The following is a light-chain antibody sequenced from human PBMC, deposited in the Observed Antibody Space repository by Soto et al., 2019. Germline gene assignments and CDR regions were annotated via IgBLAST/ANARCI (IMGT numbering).Light chain of an antibody. CDR2: RAS. CDR3: QQYNSYAPYT. Sequence: DIQMTQFPSTLSASIGDRVTITCRASQTISSSLAWYQQKPGKAPKLLIYRASSLETGLPSRFSGSGSGTEFTLTITSLQPDDFATDYCQQYNSYAPYTFGQGSRLEIK. CDR1: QTISSS. V-gene: IGKV1-5*03. J-gene: IGKJ2*01.